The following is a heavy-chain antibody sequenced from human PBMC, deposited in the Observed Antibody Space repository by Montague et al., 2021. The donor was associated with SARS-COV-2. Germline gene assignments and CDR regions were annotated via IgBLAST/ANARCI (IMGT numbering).Heavy chain of an antibody. CDR1: GFTFSSYW. V-gene: IGHV3-7*03. CDR3: ARDSRIVGATGGMDV. J-gene: IGHJ6*02. D-gene: IGHD1-26*01. Sequence: LSLSLAASGFTFSSYWMSWVRQTPGKGLEWVANIKPDGGEKHYVDSVKGRFTISRDNAKNSLNLQMDSLRAEDTALYYCARDSRIVGATGGMDVWGQGTTVIVSS. CDR2: IKPDGGEK.